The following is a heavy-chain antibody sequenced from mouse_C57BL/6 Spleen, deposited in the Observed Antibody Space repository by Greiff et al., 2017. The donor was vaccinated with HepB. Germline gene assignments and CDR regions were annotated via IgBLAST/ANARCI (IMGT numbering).Heavy chain of an antibody. D-gene: IGHD2-3*01. V-gene: IGHV1-63*01. Sequence: QVQLQQSGAELVRPGTSVKMSCKASGYTFTNYWIGWAKQRPGHGLEWIGDIYPGGGYTNYNEKFKGKATLTADKSSSTAYMQFSSLTSEDSAIYYCARRERNYDGYFDYWGQGTTLTVSS. J-gene: IGHJ2*01. CDR2: IYPGGGYT. CDR3: ARRERNYDGYFDY. CDR1: GYTFTNYW.